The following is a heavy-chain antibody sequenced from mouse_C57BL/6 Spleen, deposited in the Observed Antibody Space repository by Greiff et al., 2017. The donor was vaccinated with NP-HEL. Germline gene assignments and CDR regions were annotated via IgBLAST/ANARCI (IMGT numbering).Heavy chain of an antibody. Sequence: EVQLQESGPSLVRPSQTLSLTCTVTGFSINSDCYWIWIRQFPGNKLEYIGYTFYSGITYYNPSLESRTYITRDTSKNQFSLKLSSVTTEDTATYYCARAYGNYEDYYAMDYWGQGTSVTVSS. CDR3: ARAYGNYEDYYAMDY. CDR1: GFSINSDCY. V-gene: IGHV3-3*01. D-gene: IGHD2-1*01. J-gene: IGHJ4*01. CDR2: TFYSGIT.